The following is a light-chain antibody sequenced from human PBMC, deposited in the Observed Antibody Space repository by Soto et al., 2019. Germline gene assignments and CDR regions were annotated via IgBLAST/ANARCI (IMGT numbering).Light chain of an antibody. J-gene: IGKJ2*01. CDR3: QQYGSSRSYT. V-gene: IGKV3-20*01. CDR1: QSISSVY. CDR2: GAP. Sequence: EMVLTQSPGTLSLSPGERATLSCRARQSISSVYLAWYQQKRRQAHRLLIYGAPTRATGIPVTFSGSESGTHFAPTISRLEPEDFAVDYCQQYGSSRSYTFGQGTNVELK.